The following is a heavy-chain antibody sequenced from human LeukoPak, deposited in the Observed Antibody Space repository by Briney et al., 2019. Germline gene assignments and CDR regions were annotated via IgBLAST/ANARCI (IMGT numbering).Heavy chain of an antibody. CDR3: ARPGYSYGYPREYVY. Sequence: PSETLSLTCTVSGGSISSSSYYWGWIRQPPGKGLEWIGSIYYSGSTYYNPSLKSRVTISVDTSKNQFSLKLSSVTAADTAVYYCARPGYSYGYPREYVYWGQGTLVTVSS. D-gene: IGHD5-18*01. V-gene: IGHV4-39*01. J-gene: IGHJ4*02. CDR2: IYYSGST. CDR1: GGSISSSSYY.